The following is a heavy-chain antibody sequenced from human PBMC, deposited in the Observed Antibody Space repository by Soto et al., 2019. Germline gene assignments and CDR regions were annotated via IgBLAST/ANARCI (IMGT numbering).Heavy chain of an antibody. CDR2: ISAYNGNT. CDR3: ASVNYYASGSYYYYHMDV. D-gene: IGHD3-10*01. CDR1: GYTFTSYG. Sequence: QVQLVQSGAEVKKPGASVKVSCKASGYTFTSYGISWVRQAPGQGLEWMGWISAYNGNTNYAQKLQGRVTMTTDTSTSTAYMELRLLRSDDTAVYYCASVNYYASGSYYYYHMDVWGQGTTVTVSS. J-gene: IGHJ6*02. V-gene: IGHV1-18*01.